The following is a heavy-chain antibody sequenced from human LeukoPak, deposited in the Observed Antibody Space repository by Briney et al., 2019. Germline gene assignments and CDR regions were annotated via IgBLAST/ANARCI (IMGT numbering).Heavy chain of an antibody. Sequence: GGSLRLSCAASGFTFSSYSMNWVRQAPGKGLEWVSSISSSSGYIYYADSVRGRFTISRGNAKNSLYLQMNSLRAEDTAVYYCAREYSGSSDFDYWGQGTLVTVSS. D-gene: IGHD1-26*01. CDR2: ISSSSGYI. CDR1: GFTFSSYS. V-gene: IGHV3-21*01. CDR3: AREYSGSSDFDY. J-gene: IGHJ4*02.